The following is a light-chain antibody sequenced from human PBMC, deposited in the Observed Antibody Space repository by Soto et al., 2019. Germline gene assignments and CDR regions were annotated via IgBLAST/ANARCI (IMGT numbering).Light chain of an antibody. Sequence: NFMLTQPHSVSESPGKTVTISCTRSSGSVASNYVQWYQQRPGSSPTILIFEDDQRPSGVPDRFSGSIDTSSNSASLIISGLKTEDEADYYSHSYDSNIEVFGGGTKLTVL. CDR3: HSYDSNIEV. CDR1: SGSVASNY. CDR2: EDD. V-gene: IGLV6-57*01. J-gene: IGLJ3*02.